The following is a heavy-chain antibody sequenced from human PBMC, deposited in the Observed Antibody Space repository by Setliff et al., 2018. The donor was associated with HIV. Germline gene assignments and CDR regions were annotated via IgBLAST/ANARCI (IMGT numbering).Heavy chain of an antibody. Sequence: GGSLRLSCAASGSGFTFSSYSMNWVRQAPGKGLEWVSSISSSSSYTNYADSVKGRFTISRDNSKNTLYLRMNSLRAEDTDVYYCAQAQTSVSGSYYQYLQHWGQGTLVTVSS. CDR1: GSGFTFSSYS. D-gene: IGHD3-10*01. J-gene: IGHJ1*01. V-gene: IGHV3-21*04. CDR3: AQAQTSVSGSYYQYLQH. CDR2: ISSSSSYT.